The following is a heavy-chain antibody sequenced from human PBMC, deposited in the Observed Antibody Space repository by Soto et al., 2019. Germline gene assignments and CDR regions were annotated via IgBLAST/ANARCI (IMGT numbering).Heavy chain of an antibody. D-gene: IGHD5-12*01. CDR2: ISYDGSNK. V-gene: IGHV3-30*18. CDR1: GFTFSSYG. CDR3: AKAGDGYNSFFDY. J-gene: IGHJ4*02. Sequence: GGSLRLSCAASGFTFSSYGMHWVRQAPGKGLEWVAVISYDGSNKYYADSVKGRCTISRDISANTLYLQMNSLRADDTAMYYCAKAGDGYNSFFDYWGQGALVTVSS.